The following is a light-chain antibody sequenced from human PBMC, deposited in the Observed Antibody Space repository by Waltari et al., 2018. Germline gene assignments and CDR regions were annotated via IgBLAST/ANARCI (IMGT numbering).Light chain of an antibody. J-gene: IGLJ3*02. CDR1: SSDVGNYDY. CDR2: DVS. V-gene: IGLV2-11*01. Sequence: QSALTQPRSVSGSPGQSVTISCTVTSSDVGNYDYVYWYQQHPGKAPKLMIYDVSKRPSGVPDRFSGSKSGNTASLTVSGLQAEDEADYYCCSYAGTYTSWVFGGGTKLTVL. CDR3: CSYAGTYTSWV.